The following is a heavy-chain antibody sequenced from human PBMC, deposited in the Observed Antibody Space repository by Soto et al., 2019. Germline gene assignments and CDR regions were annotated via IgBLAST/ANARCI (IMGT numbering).Heavy chain of an antibody. CDR3: AKEGRTYYYYYGMDV. Sequence: TGGSLRLSCAASGFTFSSYGMHWVRQAPGKGLEWVAVISYDGSDKYYADSVKGRFTISRDNSKNTLYLQMNSLRAEDTAVYYCAKEGRTYYYYYGMDVWGQGTTVTVSS. CDR2: ISYDGSDK. V-gene: IGHV3-30*18. CDR1: GFTFSSYG. D-gene: IGHD2-15*01. J-gene: IGHJ6*02.